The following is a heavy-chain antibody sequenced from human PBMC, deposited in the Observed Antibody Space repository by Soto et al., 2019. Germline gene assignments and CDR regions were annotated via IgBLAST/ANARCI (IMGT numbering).Heavy chain of an antibody. D-gene: IGHD3-3*01. CDR3: FDY. J-gene: IGHJ4*02. CDR2: IYHSGST. CDR1: GGSISSGGYS. Sequence: TLSLTCAVSGGSISSGGYSWSWIRQPPGKGLEWIGYIYHSGSTYYNLSLKSSVYLQMNSLGADDTAVYYCALWALEWLPHSFDYWGQGTLVTVSS. V-gene: IGHV4-30-2*01.